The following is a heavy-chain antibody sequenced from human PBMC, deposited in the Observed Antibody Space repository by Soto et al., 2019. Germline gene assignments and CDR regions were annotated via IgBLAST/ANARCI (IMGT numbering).Heavy chain of an antibody. CDR3: AKSSSGLRDYFDS. J-gene: IGHJ4*02. V-gene: IGHV3-30-3*02. Sequence: PGGSLRLSCAVSGFTLSTFAMHWVRQAPGKGLEWVATTSYDGLNTFYGESVRGRFSTSRDTSKNTLFLQMNSLKTEDTAVYYCAKSSSGLRDYFDSWGRGTLVTVSS. D-gene: IGHD3-10*01. CDR2: TSYDGLNT. CDR1: GFTLSTFA.